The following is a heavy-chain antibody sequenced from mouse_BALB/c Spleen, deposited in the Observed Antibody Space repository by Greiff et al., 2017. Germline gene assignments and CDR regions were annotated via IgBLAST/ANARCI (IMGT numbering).Heavy chain of an antibody. V-gene: IGHV2-9*02. CDR1: GFSLTSYG. CDR3: ARDRGRSYYAMDY. J-gene: IGHJ4*01. D-gene: IGHD3-3*01. Sequence: VMLVESGPGLVAPSQSLSITCTVSGFSLTSYGVHWVRQPPGKGLEWLGVIWAGGSTNYNSALMSRLSISKDNSKSQVFLKMNSLQTDDTAMYYCARDRGRSYYAMDYWGQGTSVTVSS. CDR2: IWAGGST.